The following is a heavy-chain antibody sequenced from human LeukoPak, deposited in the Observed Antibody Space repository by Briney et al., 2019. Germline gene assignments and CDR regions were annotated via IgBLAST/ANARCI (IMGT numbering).Heavy chain of an antibody. CDR3: ARGRYYDFWSGYSSYYYGMDV. V-gene: IGHV6-1*01. CDR1: GDSVSSNSAA. CDR2: TYYRSKWYN. Sequence: SQTLSLTCAISGDSVSSNSAAWNWIRQSPSRGLEWLGRTYYRSKWYNDYAVSVKSRITINPDTSKNQFSLKLSSVTAADTAVYYCARGRYYDFWSGYSSYYYGMDVWGQGTTVTVSS. D-gene: IGHD3-3*01. J-gene: IGHJ6*02.